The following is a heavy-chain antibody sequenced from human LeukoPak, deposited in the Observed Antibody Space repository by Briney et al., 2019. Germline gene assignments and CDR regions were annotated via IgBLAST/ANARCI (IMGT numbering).Heavy chain of an antibody. CDR2: MNPNSGNT. J-gene: IGHJ5*02. CDR3: ARAIPQRRTDTSGWYSNWFDP. Sequence: ASVKVSCKASGYTFTSYDINWVRQATGQGLEWMGWMNPNSGNTGYAQKFQGRVTITRNTSISTAYMELSSLRSEDTAVYYCARAIPQRRTDTSGWYSNWFDPWGQGTLVTVSS. CDR1: GYTFTSYD. D-gene: IGHD6-19*01. V-gene: IGHV1-8*03.